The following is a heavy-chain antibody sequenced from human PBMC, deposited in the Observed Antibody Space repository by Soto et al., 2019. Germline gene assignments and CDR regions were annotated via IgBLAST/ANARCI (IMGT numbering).Heavy chain of an antibody. Sequence: EVQLLESGGGLVQPGGSLRLSCAASGFTFSSYAMSWVRQAPGKRLEWVSAISGSGGSTYYADSVKGRFTISRDNSKNTLYLQMNSLRAEDTAVYYCSESGYDFWSGYYFGDFDYWGQGTLVTVSS. D-gene: IGHD3-3*01. CDR3: SESGYDFWSGYYFGDFDY. CDR1: GFTFSSYA. V-gene: IGHV3-23*01. CDR2: ISGSGGST. J-gene: IGHJ4*02.